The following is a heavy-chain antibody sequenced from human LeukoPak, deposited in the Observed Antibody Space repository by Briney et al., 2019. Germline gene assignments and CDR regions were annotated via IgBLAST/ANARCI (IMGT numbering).Heavy chain of an antibody. CDR1: GGSISSYY. D-gene: IGHD6-19*01. J-gene: IGHJ5*02. V-gene: IGHV4-59*08. Sequence: KASETLSLTCTVSGGSISSYYWSWIRQPPGKGLEWIGYIYYSGSTNYNPSLKSRVTISVDTSKNQFSLKLNSVTAADTAVYYCARLKVGAGAGWFDPWGQGTLVTVSS. CDR3: ARLKVGAGAGWFDP. CDR2: IYYSGST.